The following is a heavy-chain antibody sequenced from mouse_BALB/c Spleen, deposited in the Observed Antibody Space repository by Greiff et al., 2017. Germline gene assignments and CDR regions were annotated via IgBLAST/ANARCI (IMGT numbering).Heavy chain of an antibody. J-gene: IGHJ4*01. D-gene: IGHD2-14*01. Sequence: QVQLKESGPGLVAPSQSLSITCTVSGFSFSRYGVHWVRQPPGKGLEWLGMIWGGGSTNYNTALQSRLSISKDNSKGHVILKMNSLQTDDRAMYCYARMYDYAMDYWGQGTSVTVSS. CDR3: ARMYDYAMDY. CDR2: IWGGGST. CDR1: GFSFSRYG. V-gene: IGHV2-6-4*01.